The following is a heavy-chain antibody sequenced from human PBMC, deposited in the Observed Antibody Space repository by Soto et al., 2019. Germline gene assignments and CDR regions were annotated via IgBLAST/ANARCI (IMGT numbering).Heavy chain of an antibody. CDR2: IYYSGST. V-gene: IGHV4-59*01. Sequence: PSETLSLTCTVSGGSISSYYWSWIRQPPGKGLEWIGYIYYSGSTNYNPSLKSRVTISVDTSKNQFSLKLSSVTAADTAVYYCARSYDYIWGSYRLEGGWFDPWGQGTLVTVSS. CDR3: ARSYDYIWGSYRLEGGWFDP. D-gene: IGHD3-16*02. CDR1: GGSISSYY. J-gene: IGHJ5*02.